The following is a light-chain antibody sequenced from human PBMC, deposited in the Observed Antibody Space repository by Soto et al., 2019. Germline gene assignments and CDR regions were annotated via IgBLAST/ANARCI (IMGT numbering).Light chain of an antibody. J-gene: IGKJ5*01. Sequence: ESGLTQSPATLSLSPGGRATLSCRASQSVSSSYLAWYQQKPGQAPRLLIFAASSRASGIPDRFSGSGSGTDFTLTISRLEPEDFAVYYCPQYGSSLITFGQGTRLEI. CDR1: QSVSSSY. CDR3: PQYGSSLIT. V-gene: IGKV3-20*01. CDR2: AAS.